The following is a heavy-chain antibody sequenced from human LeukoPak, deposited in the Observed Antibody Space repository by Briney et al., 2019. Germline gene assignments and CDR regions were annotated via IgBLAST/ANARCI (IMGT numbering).Heavy chain of an antibody. V-gene: IGHV1-2*06. J-gene: IGHJ4*02. CDR2: INPNSGGT. Sequence: ASVKVSCKASGYTFTGYYMHWVRQAPGQGLEWMGRINPNSGGTNYAQKFQGRVTMTRDTSISAAYMELSRLRSDDTAVYYCARVVPLYYYDSSGDYWGQGTLVTVSS. D-gene: IGHD3-22*01. CDR3: ARVVPLYYYDSSGDY. CDR1: GYTFTGYY.